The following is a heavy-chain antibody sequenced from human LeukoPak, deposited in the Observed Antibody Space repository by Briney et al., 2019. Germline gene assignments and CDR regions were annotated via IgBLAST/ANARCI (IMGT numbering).Heavy chain of an antibody. CDR1: GFTFSSYA. D-gene: IGHD6-19*01. CDR2: IIGSGGTT. CDR3: AKGSSGTAAGNLDY. J-gene: IGHJ4*02. V-gene: IGHV3-23*01. Sequence: GGSLRLSCAASGFTFSSYAMNWVRQAPGKGLEWVSAIIGSGGTTYYADPVKGRFTISRDNSKNTLHLQMNSLRADDSAVYYCAKGSSGTAAGNLDYWGQGTLVTVSS.